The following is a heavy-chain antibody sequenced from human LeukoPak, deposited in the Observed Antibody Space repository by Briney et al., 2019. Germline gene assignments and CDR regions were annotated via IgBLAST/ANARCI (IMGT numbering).Heavy chain of an antibody. Sequence: PSETLSLTCAVYGGSFSGYYWSWIRQPPGKGLEWIGEINHSGSTNYNPSLKSRVTISVDTSKNQFSLKLSSVTAADTAVYYCARMDIVATIIDYWGQGTLVTVSS. J-gene: IGHJ4*02. CDR2: INHSGST. CDR1: GGSFSGYY. CDR3: ARMDIVATIIDY. V-gene: IGHV4-34*01. D-gene: IGHD5-12*01.